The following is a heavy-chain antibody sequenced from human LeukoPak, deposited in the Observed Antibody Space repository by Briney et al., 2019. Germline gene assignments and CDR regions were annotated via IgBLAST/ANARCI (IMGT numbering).Heavy chain of an antibody. J-gene: IGHJ4*02. Sequence: GGSLGLSCAASGFTFSSYSMNWVRQAPGKGLEWVSSISSSSSYIYYADSVKGRFTISRDNAKNSLYLQMNSLRAEDTAVYYCARVVIVDTAMVDYWGQGTLVTVSS. CDR2: ISSSSSYI. CDR1: GFTFSSYS. CDR3: ARVVIVDTAMVDY. V-gene: IGHV3-21*01. D-gene: IGHD5-18*01.